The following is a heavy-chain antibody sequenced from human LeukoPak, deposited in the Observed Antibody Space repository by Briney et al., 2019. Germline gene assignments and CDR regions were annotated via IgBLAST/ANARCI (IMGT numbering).Heavy chain of an antibody. D-gene: IGHD6-13*01. J-gene: IGHJ4*02. CDR2: INPNSGGT. CDR3: ARERIAAAGAPEY. V-gene: IGHV1-2*02. CDR1: GYTFTGYY. Sequence: ASVKVSCKASGYTFTGYYMHWVRQAPGQGLEWMGWINPNSGGTNYAQKFQGRVTMTRDTSISTAHMELSRLRSDDTAVYYCARERIAAAGAPEYWGQGTLVTVSS.